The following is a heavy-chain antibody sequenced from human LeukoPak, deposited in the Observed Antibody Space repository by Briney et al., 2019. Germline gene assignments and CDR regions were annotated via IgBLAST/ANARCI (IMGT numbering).Heavy chain of an antibody. CDR3: ARDQEGFDY. J-gene: IGHJ4*02. CDR2: IYPRDGST. Sequence: ASVKVSCKASGYTFTSNYIHWVRQAPGQGLEWMGMIYPRDGSTSYAQKFQGRVTVTRDTSTSTVHMELSGLRSEDTAVYYCARDQEGFDYWGLGTLVTVSS. V-gene: IGHV1-46*01. CDR1: GYTFTSNY.